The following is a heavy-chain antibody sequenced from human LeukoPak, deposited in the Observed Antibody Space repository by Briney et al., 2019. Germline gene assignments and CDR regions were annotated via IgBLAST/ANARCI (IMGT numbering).Heavy chain of an antibody. CDR3: ATMPSLQAPSY. CDR2: FYSGGST. CDR1: GFAVSDNY. D-gene: IGHD2-2*01. J-gene: IGHJ4*02. V-gene: IGHV3-53*04. Sequence: PGGSLRLSCGASGFAVSDNYMTWVRQAPGKGLEWVSIFYSGGSTYYADSVQGRFSMSRHDSKNTLYLHMNSLRTEDTAMYYCATMPSLQAPSYWGQGTLVTVSS.